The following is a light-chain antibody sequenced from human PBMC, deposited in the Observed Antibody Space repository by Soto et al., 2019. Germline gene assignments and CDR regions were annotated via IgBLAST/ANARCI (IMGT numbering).Light chain of an antibody. CDR3: QQFNTYPLT. CDR1: QGVSSY. Sequence: IQLTQSPSSLSASVGDRVTITCRASQGVSSYLAWYQQKPGRAPKLLIYSASTLQSGVPSRFSGSGSGTEFTLTISSLQPEDFATYYCQQFNTYPLTFGGGTKVAIK. V-gene: IGKV1-9*01. J-gene: IGKJ4*01. CDR2: SAS.